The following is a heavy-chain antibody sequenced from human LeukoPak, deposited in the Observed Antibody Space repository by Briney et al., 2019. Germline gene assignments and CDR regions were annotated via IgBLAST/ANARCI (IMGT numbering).Heavy chain of an antibody. Sequence: PGGSLRLSCAASGFTFSRSWMDWVRQAPGKGPEWVANIKEDGSETYYVDSAKGRFTISRDNAKNSLYLQMDSLRVEDTAIYYCAKSLDYWGQGTLVTVSS. CDR1: GFTFSRSW. CDR3: AKSLDY. V-gene: IGHV3-7*01. CDR2: IKEDGSET. J-gene: IGHJ4*02.